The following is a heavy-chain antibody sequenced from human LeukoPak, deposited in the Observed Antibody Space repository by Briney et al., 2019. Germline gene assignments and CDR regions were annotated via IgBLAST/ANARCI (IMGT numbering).Heavy chain of an antibody. J-gene: IGHJ4*02. CDR3: ARDRRLAAAGPFDY. CDR1: GGSISSSSYY. Sequence: PSETLSLTCTVSGGSISSSSYYWGWIRQPPGKGLEWIGSIYYSGSTYYNPSLKSRVTISVDTSKNQFSLKLSSVTAADTAVYYCARDRRLAAAGPFDYWGQGTLVTVSS. V-gene: IGHV4-39*07. D-gene: IGHD6-13*01. CDR2: IYYSGST.